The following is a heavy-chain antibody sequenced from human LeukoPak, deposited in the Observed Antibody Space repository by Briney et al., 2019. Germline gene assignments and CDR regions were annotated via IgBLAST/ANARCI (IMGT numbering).Heavy chain of an antibody. V-gene: IGHV4-4*07. CDR3: ARRDISSGLSFEY. CDR2: IHTSGST. D-gene: IGHD6-19*01. Sequence: SETLPLTCTVSGGSISNYHWSWIRQPAGKGLEWIGQIHTSGSTNYNPPLKSRVSMSIDTTEDQVSLTIRSVTAADTAFYYCARRDISSGLSFEYWGQGTLVTVSS. J-gene: IGHJ4*02. CDR1: GGSISNYH.